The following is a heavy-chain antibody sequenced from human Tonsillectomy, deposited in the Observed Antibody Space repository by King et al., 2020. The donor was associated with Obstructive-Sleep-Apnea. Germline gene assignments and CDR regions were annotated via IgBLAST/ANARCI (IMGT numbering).Heavy chain of an antibody. V-gene: IGHV3-33*01. CDR3: ARDGGATSHFFDY. J-gene: IGHJ4*02. CDR2: IWYDGSEI. Sequence: VQPVESGGGVVQPWRSLRLSCSASGFTFRKYAFHWVRQAPGKGLEWVAVIWYDGSEIYYADSVKGRFTISRDNSENTLYLQMSSLRVEDTAVYYCARDGGATSHFFDYWGQGTLVTVSS. D-gene: IGHD1-26*01. CDR1: GFTFRKYA.